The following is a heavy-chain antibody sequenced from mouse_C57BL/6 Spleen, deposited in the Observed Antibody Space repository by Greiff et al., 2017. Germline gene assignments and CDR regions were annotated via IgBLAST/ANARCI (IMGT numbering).Heavy chain of an antibody. CDR2: ISGGGGNT. D-gene: IGHD1-1*01. CDR1: GFTFSSYT. J-gene: IGHJ2*01. Sequence: EVMLVESGGGLVKPGGPLKLSCAASGFTFSSYTMSWVRQTPEKRLEWVATISGGGGNTYYPDSVKGRFTISRDKAKNPLYLQMSSLRSEDTALYYCARHQNTTVVDYFDYWGQGTTLTVSS. V-gene: IGHV5-9*01. CDR3: ARHQNTTVVDYFDY.